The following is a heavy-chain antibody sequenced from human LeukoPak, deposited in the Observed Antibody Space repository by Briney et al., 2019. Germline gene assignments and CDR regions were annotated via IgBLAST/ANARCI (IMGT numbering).Heavy chain of an antibody. V-gene: IGHV4-61*01. CDR2: TYSSGNT. Sequence: SETLSLTCTVSGDSNSISNYYWSWIRQPPGKGLEWIGYTYSSGNTNYNPSLKSRVTISIDTSKNQFSLKLSSVTAADTAVYYCSIAGYWGQGTLVTVSS. CDR1: GDSNSISNYY. J-gene: IGHJ4*02. CDR3: SIAGY.